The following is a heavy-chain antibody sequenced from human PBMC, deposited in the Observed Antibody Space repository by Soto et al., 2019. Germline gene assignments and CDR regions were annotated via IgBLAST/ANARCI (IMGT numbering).Heavy chain of an antibody. CDR1: GFTFSNHG. Sequence: QVQLAESGGGVVQPGRSLRLSCAASGFTFSNHGMHWVRQAPGKGLEWVAVIWYDGSYKYYADSVKGRFTISRDNSKNTLYLQMNSRRAEDTALYYCARQDMVSYYFDSCGQGTRVTVSS. CDR3: ARQDMVSYYFDS. D-gene: IGHD2-8*01. CDR2: IWYDGSYK. J-gene: IGHJ4*02. V-gene: IGHV3-33*01.